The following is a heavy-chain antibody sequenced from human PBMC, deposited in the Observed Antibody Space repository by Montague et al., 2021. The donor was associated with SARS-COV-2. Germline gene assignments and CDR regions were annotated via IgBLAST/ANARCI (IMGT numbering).Heavy chain of an antibody. CDR1: GYSISSGYY. CDR3: WAGVGAPYYYYGMDV. V-gene: IGHV4-38-2*02. D-gene: IGHD1-26*01. J-gene: IGHJ6*02. CDR2: IYHSGST. Sequence: SETLSLTCTVSGYSISSGYYWGWIRQPPGEGLEWIGSIYHSGSTYYNPSLKSRVTISVDTSKNQFSLQLRSVTAADTAVDYSWAGVGAPYYYYGMDVWGQGATVTVSS.